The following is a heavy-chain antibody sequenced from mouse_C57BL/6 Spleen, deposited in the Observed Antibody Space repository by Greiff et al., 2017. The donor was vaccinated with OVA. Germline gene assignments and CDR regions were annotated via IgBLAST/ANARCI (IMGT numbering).Heavy chain of an antibody. CDR1: GFSLTSYG. CDR3: SKPGGLRGYYTIDY. V-gene: IGHV2-3*01. CDR2: IWGDGST. Sequence: VHLVESGPGLVAPSQSLSITCTVSGFSLTSYGVSWVRQPPGKGLEWLGVIWGDGSTNYHSALMSRLSISKDNSKSQVFLKLNSLQTDDTATYYCSKPGGLRGYYTIDYWGQGTSVTVSS. D-gene: IGHD3-1*01. J-gene: IGHJ4*01.